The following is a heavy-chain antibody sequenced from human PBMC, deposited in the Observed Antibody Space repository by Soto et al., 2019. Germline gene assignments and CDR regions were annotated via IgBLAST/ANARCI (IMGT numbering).Heavy chain of an antibody. CDR1: GGSISSYY. CDR2: IYYSGST. J-gene: IGHJ6*02. D-gene: IGHD3-10*01. V-gene: IGHV4-59*01. Sequence: PSETLSLTCTVSGGSISSYYWSWIRQPPVKVLEWSGYIYYSGSTNYNPSLKSPVTISVDTSKNQFSLKLSSVTAADTAVYYCARVRMVRGVIITENSYYYYGMDVWGQGTTVTVSS. CDR3: ARVRMVRGVIITENSYYYYGMDV.